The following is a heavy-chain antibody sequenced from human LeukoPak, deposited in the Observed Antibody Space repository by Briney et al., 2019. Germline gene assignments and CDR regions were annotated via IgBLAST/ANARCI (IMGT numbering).Heavy chain of an antibody. V-gene: IGHV4-34*01. CDR2: INHSGST. J-gene: IGHJ5*02. D-gene: IGHD5-18*01. Sequence: PSETLSLTCAVYGGSFSGYYWSWIRQPPGKGLEWIGEINHSGSTNYNPSLKSRVTISVDTSKNQFSLKLSSVTAADTAVYYCASSLDTAMVTFWFDPWGQGTLVTVSS. CDR3: ASSLDTAMVTFWFDP. CDR1: GGSFSGYY.